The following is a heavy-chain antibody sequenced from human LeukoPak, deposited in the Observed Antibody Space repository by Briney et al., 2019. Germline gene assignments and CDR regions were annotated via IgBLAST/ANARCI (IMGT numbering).Heavy chain of an antibody. CDR1: GYSFTSNY. Sequence: ASVKVSCQASGYSFTSNYIHWVRQAPGQGLEWMGMIYPRDGSTSYAQKVQGRVTVTRDTSTSKVHMELSGLRSEDTAVYYCARDQEAFDYWGQGTLVTVSS. CDR3: ARDQEAFDY. J-gene: IGHJ4*02. CDR2: IYPRDGST. V-gene: IGHV1-46*01.